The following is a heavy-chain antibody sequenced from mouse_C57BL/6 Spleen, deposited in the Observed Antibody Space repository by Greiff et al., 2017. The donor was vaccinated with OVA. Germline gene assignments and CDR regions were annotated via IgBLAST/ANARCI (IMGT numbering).Heavy chain of an antibody. CDR1: GFTFSDYY. D-gene: IGHD1-1*01. J-gene: IGHJ2*01. CDR3: ARDHGSSYDYFDY. V-gene: IGHV5-16*01. CDR2: INYDGSST. Sequence: EVQLVESEGGLVQPGSSMKLSCTASGFTFSDYYMAWVRQVPEKGLEWVANINYDGSSTYYLDSLKSRFIISRDNAKNILYLQMSSLKSEDTATYYCARDHGSSYDYFDYWGQGTTLTVSS.